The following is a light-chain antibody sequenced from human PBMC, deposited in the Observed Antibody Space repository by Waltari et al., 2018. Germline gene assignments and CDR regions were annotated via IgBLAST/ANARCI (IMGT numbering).Light chain of an antibody. Sequence: QSVLTQPPSVSAAPGQKVTISCSGRRSNIGNYYVSWYHQVPGAAPKLLIYDNNKRPSGLPYRISASKSDTSATLGITGLQIGDEADYYCATWDNSLSDVVFGGGTKLTVL. V-gene: IGLV1-51*01. CDR2: DNN. J-gene: IGLJ2*01. CDR3: ATWDNSLSDVV. CDR1: RSNIGNYY.